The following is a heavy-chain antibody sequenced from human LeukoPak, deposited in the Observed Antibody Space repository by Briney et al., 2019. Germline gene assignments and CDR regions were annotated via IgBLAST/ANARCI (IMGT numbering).Heavy chain of an antibody. J-gene: IGHJ6*02. V-gene: IGHV4-31*03. D-gene: IGHD6-19*01. CDR2: IYYSGST. CDR1: GGSISSGGYY. CDR3: ARGYSSGWFHMDV. Sequence: SETLSLTCTVSGGSISSGGYYWSWIRQHPGKGLEWIGYIYYSGSTYYNPSLKSRVIISVDTSKNQFSLKLSSVTAADTAVYYCARGYSSGWFHMDVWGQGTTVTVSS.